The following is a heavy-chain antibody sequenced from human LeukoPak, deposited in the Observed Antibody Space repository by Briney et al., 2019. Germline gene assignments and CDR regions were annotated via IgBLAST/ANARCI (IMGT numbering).Heavy chain of an antibody. CDR2: VFHSGST. D-gene: IGHD2-15*01. V-gene: IGHV4-38-2*02. CDR3: ARDDCSGGGCYAAWDSDV. Sequence: SETLSLTCSVSGYPIRNGYHWGWIRQPPGKGLEWIGRVFHSGSTNYNPSLTSRVTISMDSSRNQFSLTLNSVTAADTAVYYCARDDCSGGGCYAAWDSDVWGRGSLVTVSS. CDR1: GYPIRNGYH. J-gene: IGHJ2*01.